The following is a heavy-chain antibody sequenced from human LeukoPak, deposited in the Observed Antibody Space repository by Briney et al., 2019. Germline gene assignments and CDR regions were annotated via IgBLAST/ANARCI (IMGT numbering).Heavy chain of an antibody. D-gene: IGHD3-22*01. CDR3: ARDQHAITMIVVVTAFDY. V-gene: IGHV3-48*04. J-gene: IGHJ4*02. Sequence: PGGSLRLSCAASGFTFSSYSMNWVRQAPGKGLEWVSYISSSSSTIYYADSVKGRFTISRDNAKNSLYLQMNSLRAEDTAVYYCARDQHAITMIVVVTAFDYWGQGTLVTVSS. CDR1: GFTFSSYS. CDR2: ISSSSSTI.